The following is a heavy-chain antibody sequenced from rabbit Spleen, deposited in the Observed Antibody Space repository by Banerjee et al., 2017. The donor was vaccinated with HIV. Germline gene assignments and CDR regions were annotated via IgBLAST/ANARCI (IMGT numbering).Heavy chain of an antibody. CDR1: GFTISSSYY. CDR3: ARDADGGGRREYRL. D-gene: IGHD2-1*01. Sequence: QSLEESGGGLVQPEGSLALTCKASGFTISSSYYMCWVRQAPGKGLEWVTCIYGGSFGSTVYASWAKGRFTISKTSSTTVTLQMTSLTAADTATYFCARDADGGGRREYRLWGQGTLVTVS. CDR2: IYGGSFGST. V-gene: IGHV1S40*01. J-gene: IGHJ4*01.